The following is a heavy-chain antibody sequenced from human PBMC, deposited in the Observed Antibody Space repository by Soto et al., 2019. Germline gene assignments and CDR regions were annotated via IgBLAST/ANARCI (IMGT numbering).Heavy chain of an antibody. CDR3: AGDPDSHYNDSHASSYP. Sequence: ASVKVSCKASGISFINHYVHWVRQAPGQGLEWMGWISAYNGNTNYAQKLQGRVTMTTDTSTGTAYMELTGLRSDDTAVYYCAGDPDSHYNDSHASSYPWGQGTLVTVSS. CDR2: ISAYNGNT. J-gene: IGHJ5*02. V-gene: IGHV1-18*04. D-gene: IGHD4-4*01. CDR1: GISFINHY.